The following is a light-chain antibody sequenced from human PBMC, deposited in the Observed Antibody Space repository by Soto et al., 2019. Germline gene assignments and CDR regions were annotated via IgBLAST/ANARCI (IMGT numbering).Light chain of an antibody. Sequence: EIVMTQSPATLSVSPGERATLSCRASQSVSSNLAWYQQKPGQAPRLLIYGASTRATGIPARFSGSGSGTEFTLTISSLQSEDFAVYYCQKYTNWVPESTFGPGTKVDIK. CDR2: GAS. CDR3: QKYTNWVPEST. CDR1: QSVSSN. V-gene: IGKV3-15*01. J-gene: IGKJ3*01.